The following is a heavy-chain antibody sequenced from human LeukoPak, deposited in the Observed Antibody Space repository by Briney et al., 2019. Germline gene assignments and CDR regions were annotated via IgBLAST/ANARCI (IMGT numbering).Heavy chain of an antibody. CDR3: AKGASDYYYYYGMDV. CDR1: GFTFDDYA. V-gene: IGHV3-9*01. D-gene: IGHD1-26*01. J-gene: IGHJ6*02. CDR2: ISWNSGSI. Sequence: GRSLRLSCAASGFTFDDYAMHWVRQAPGKGLEWVPGISWNSGSIGYADSVKGRFTISRDNAKNSLYLQMNSLRAEDTALYYCAKGASDYYYYYGMDVWGQGTTVTVSS.